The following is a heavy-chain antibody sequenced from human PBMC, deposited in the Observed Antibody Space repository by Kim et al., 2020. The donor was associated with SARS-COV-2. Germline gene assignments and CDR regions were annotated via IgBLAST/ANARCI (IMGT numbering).Heavy chain of an antibody. V-gene: IGHV3-73*01. J-gene: IGHJ3*02. CDR1: GFTFSGSP. D-gene: IGHD1-1*01. CDR3: TRIPATTLAFWDAFDI. CDR2: IRSKANSYAT. Sequence: GGSLRLSCAASGFTFSGSPLHWVRQASGKGLEWVGRIRSKANSYATGYAASVQGRFTISRDDSKNTALLEMNGLKTGDTAVYYCTRIPATTLAFWDAFDIWGQGTMVTVSS.